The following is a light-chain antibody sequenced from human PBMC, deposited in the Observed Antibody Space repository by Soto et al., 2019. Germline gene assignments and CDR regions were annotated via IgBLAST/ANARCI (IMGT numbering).Light chain of an antibody. Sequence: EIVLTQSPGTLSLSPGERATLSCRASQSVSSSYLAWYQQKPGQAPRLLIYCASSRATGIPDRFSGSGSGTDFTLTISRLEPEDFAVYYCHQYGSSAWTFGQGTKVEIK. CDR2: CAS. V-gene: IGKV3-20*01. CDR3: HQYGSSAWT. J-gene: IGKJ1*01. CDR1: QSVSSSY.